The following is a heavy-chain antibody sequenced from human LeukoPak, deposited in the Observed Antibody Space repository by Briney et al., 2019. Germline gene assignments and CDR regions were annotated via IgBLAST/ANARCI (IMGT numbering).Heavy chain of an antibody. CDR2: IYCTGTT. J-gene: IGHJ4*02. D-gene: IGHD3-10*01. CDR1: GASINNYY. V-gene: IGHV4-59*01. CDR3: ARYNTVNRGFTAADF. Sequence: SETLSLTCSVSGASINNYYGIWFRQPPGKGLEWIGYIYCTGTTNYNPSLKSRLTISVDTSKNQFSLKLTSVTAADTAVYYCARYNTVNRGFTAADFWGQGTLVTVSS.